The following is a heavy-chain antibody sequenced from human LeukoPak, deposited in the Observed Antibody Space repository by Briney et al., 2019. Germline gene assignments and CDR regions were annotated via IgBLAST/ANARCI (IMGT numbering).Heavy chain of an antibody. CDR1: GFTFSGYE. Sequence: GGSLRLSCAASGFTFSGYEMNWVRQAPGKGLEWVSYIGRSAITIYYADSVKGRFTISRDDAKNSLYLQVNSLRAEDTAVYYCARSGAYYYFDYWGQGTLATVSS. V-gene: IGHV3-48*03. CDR2: IGRSAITI. CDR3: ARSGAYYYFDY. J-gene: IGHJ4*02. D-gene: IGHD2-21*02.